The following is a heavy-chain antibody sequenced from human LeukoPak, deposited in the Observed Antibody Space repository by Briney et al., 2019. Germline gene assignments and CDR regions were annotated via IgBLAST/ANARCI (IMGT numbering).Heavy chain of an antibody. D-gene: IGHD3-10*01. CDR1: VGSISGNY. V-gene: IGHV4-59*01. Sequence: ASQTLSLTCTVSVGSISGNYWSWIRQPPGKGLEWIGYIYSSGSTNYNPSLKSRLTISLDTSKNQFSLNLNSITAADTAVYYCARTRHSGSLDFWGQGTLVTVSS. CDR3: ARTRHSGSLDF. CDR2: IYSSGST. J-gene: IGHJ4*02.